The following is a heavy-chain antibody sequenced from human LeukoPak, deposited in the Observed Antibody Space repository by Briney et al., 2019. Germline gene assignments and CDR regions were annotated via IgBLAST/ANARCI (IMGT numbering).Heavy chain of an antibody. CDR2: ISPYNGNT. J-gene: IGHJ2*01. V-gene: IGHV1-18*04. CDR3: ARGGIVGSPDWYFDL. D-gene: IGHD1-26*01. CDR1: GYTFTGYY. Sequence: GASVKVSCKASGYTFTGYYIHWVRQAPGQGLEWMGWISPYNGNTNYAQKLQGRVTMTTETSTSTAYMELRSLRSDDTAVYYCARGGIVGSPDWYFDLWGRGTLVTVSS.